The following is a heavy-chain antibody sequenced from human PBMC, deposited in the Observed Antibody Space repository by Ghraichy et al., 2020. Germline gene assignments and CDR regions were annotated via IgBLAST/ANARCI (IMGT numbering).Heavy chain of an antibody. V-gene: IGHV4-34*01. CDR2: INHSGST. D-gene: IGHD2-2*01. Sequence: SETLSLTCAVYGGSFSGYYWSWIRQPPGKGLEWIGEINHSGSTNYNPSLKSRVTISVDTSKNQFSLKLSSVTAADTAVYYCARGWRNSIVVVPAAIRSGFDPWGQGTLVTVSS. J-gene: IGHJ5*02. CDR1: GGSFSGYY. CDR3: ARGWRNSIVVVPAAIRSGFDP.